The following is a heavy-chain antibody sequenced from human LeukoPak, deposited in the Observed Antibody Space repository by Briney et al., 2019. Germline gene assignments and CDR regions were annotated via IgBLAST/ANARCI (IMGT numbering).Heavy chain of an antibody. CDR2: ISYDGSNK. J-gene: IGHJ5*01. D-gene: IGHD1-26*01. CDR3: AKAPLGGGSSPINWFAS. V-gene: IGHV3-30-3*01. CDR1: GFTFSSYA. Sequence: PGRSLRLSCAASGFTFSSYAMHWVRQAPGKGLEWVAVISYDGSNKYYADSVKGRFTISRENSKSPLSLQMNSLRAEDTAPYYCAKAPLGGGSSPINWFASWGQGVWVTVSS.